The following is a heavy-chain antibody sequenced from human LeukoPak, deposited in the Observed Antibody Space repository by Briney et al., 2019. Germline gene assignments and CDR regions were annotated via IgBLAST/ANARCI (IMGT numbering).Heavy chain of an antibody. J-gene: IGHJ4*02. D-gene: IGHD6-19*01. V-gene: IGHV3-7*01. CDR1: GFTFNSYW. CDR2: IRHDGSAR. CDR3: ARDNSGFDY. Sequence: GGSLRLSCAASGFTFNSYWMTWVRQAPGKGLEWVANIRHDGSARYYGDSVKGRFTISRDDAKKSLFLQMNSLRAYDTALYYCARDNSGFDYWGQGTLVTVSS.